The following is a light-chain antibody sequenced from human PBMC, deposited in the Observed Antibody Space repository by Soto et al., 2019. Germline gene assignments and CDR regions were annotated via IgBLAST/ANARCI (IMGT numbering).Light chain of an antibody. V-gene: IGKV1-9*01. J-gene: IGKJ5*01. Sequence: DIPLTQSPSFLSASVGDRVTITCRASQGISSFLAWYQEKPGEAPKLLIYDASTLQSGVPSRFSGSGSGTEFTLTISSLQPEDFATYYCQQLDSYPLTFGQGTRLEIK. CDR2: DAS. CDR3: QQLDSYPLT. CDR1: QGISSF.